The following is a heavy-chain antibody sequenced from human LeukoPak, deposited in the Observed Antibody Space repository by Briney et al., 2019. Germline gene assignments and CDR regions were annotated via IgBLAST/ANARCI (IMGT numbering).Heavy chain of an antibody. D-gene: IGHD3-22*01. CDR2: IWYDGSNK. V-gene: IGHV3-33*01. CDR3: ARWDDSSGYFDY. CDR1: GFTFSSYA. Sequence: GGSLRLSCAASGFTFSSYAMHWVRQAPGKGLEWVAVIWYDGSNKHHADSVKGRFTISRDNSKNTLYLQMNSLRAEDTAVYYCARWDDSSGYFDYWGQGTLVTVSS. J-gene: IGHJ4*02.